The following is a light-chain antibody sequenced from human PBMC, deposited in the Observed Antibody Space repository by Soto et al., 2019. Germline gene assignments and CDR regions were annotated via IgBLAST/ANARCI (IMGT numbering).Light chain of an antibody. CDR1: SSDVGGYDY. J-gene: IGLJ1*01. V-gene: IGLV2-11*01. CDR2: DVS. CDR3: CSYAGSYTLV. Sequence: QSALTQPRSVSGSPGQSVTISCAGTSSDVGGYDYVSWYQQHPGKAPKLMICDVSKRPSGVPDRFSGSKSGNTASLTISGLQAEDEADYYCCSYAGSYTLVFGTGTKLTVL.